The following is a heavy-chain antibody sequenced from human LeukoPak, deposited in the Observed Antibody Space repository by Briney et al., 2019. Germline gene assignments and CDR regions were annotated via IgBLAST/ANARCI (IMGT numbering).Heavy chain of an antibody. CDR2: INPNSGGT. V-gene: IGHV1-2*02. CDR3: TRGLSIATRPAYYFDY. Sequence: ASVKVSCKASGYTFTGYYMHWVRQAPGQGLEWMGWINPNSGGTNYAQKFQGRVTMTRDTPISTAYMELTSLRSDDTAVYYCTRGLSIATRPAYYFDYWGQGTLVTVSS. CDR1: GYTFTGYY. J-gene: IGHJ4*02. D-gene: IGHD6-6*01.